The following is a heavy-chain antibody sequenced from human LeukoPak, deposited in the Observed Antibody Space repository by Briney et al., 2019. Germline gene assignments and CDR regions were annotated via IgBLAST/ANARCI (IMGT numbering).Heavy chain of an antibody. CDR3: ARDGGNYFDY. D-gene: IGHD3-16*01. CDR2: IYYSGSS. CDR1: GGSISSGGHY. Sequence: SETLSLTCTVSGGSISSGGHYWSWIRQHPGKGLEWIGYIYYSGSSYYNPSLKSRVTMSADMSKNQLSLKLTSVTAADTAVYYCARDGGNYFDYWGQGTLVTASS. V-gene: IGHV4-31*03. J-gene: IGHJ4*02.